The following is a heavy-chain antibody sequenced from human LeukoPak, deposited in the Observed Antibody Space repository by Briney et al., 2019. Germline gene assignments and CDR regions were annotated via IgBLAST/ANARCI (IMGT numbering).Heavy chain of an antibody. D-gene: IGHD1-26*01. Sequence: KPSETLSLTCTVSGGSIGSYYWGWIRQPPGKGFEWIGYNSNSGSTDYNPSLKSRVTISVDTSKNQFSLKMSSVTAADTAMYYCARNSGNYLGWFDPWGQGTLVTVSS. CDR3: ARNSGNYLGWFDP. CDR2: NSNSGST. CDR1: GGSIGSYY. V-gene: IGHV4-59*08. J-gene: IGHJ5*02.